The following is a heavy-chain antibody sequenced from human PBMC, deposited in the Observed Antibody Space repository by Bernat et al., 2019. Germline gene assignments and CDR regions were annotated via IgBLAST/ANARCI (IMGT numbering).Heavy chain of an antibody. Sequence: QVQLVESGGGVVQPGRSLRLSCAASGFTFSSYGMHWVRQAPGKGLEWVAVIWYDGSNKYYADSVKDRFTISRDNSKNTLYLQMNSLRAEDTAVYYCARDLGEGTRFDYWGQGTLVTVSS. D-gene: IGHD3-16*01. CDR3: ARDLGEGTRFDY. J-gene: IGHJ4*02. CDR1: GFTFSSYG. V-gene: IGHV3-33*01. CDR2: IWYDGSNK.